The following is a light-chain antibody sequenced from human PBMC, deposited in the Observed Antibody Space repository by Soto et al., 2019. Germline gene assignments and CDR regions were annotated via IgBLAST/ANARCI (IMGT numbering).Light chain of an antibody. CDR2: GAS. V-gene: IGKV3-20*01. Sequence: EIVLTQSPGTLSLSPGERATLSCRASQSVSSSYLAWYQQKPGQAPRLRIYGASSRATGIPDRFIGSVSGTEFTLTISRLEPEDFSVYYGQQYGSSPYTFGQGTRLEIK. CDR3: QQYGSSPYT. CDR1: QSVSSSY. J-gene: IGKJ2*01.